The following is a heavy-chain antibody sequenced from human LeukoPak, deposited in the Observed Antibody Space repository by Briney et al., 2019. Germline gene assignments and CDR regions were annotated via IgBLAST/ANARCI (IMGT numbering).Heavy chain of an antibody. CDR3: ARGTDAQKTGY. V-gene: IGHV4-34*01. J-gene: IGHJ4*02. D-gene: IGHD1-14*01. CDR2: IHPSGVI. Sequence: SETLSLTCAVYSGSFSAYYWGWIRQSPGKGLEWIGEIHPSGVINYNPSLTSRVTISVDMSKNQFSLSLTSVSAADTAVYYCARGTDAQKTGYWGQGTLVTVSS. CDR1: SGSFSAYY.